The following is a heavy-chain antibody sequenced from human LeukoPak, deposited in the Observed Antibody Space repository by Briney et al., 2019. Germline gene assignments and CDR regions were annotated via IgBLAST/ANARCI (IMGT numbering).Heavy chain of an antibody. Sequence: SETLSLTCAVSGGSISSSTYYWGWIRQPPGKGLEWIGSIYYSGSTYSNPSLKSRVTISVDTSKKQFSLKLSSVTAADSAVYYCASCSYHYYFMDVWGKGTTATVSS. J-gene: IGHJ6*03. CDR2: IYYSGST. CDR3: ASCSYHYYFMDV. CDR1: GGSISSSTYY. D-gene: IGHD3-10*02. V-gene: IGHV4-39*07.